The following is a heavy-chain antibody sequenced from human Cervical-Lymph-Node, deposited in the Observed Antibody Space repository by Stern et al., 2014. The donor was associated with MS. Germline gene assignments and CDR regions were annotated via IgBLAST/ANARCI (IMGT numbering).Heavy chain of an antibody. CDR3: ARDKMHAFDY. CDR2: ISADSGNT. V-gene: IGHV1-18*01. Sequence: QVQLVQSGTEVKKPGASVLVSCKASGYTFTTYGITWVRQAPGQGLEWMGWISADSGNTKYAQKFQDRVTMTRATTTGTAYMEVRSLRSEDTAVYYCARDKMHAFDYWGQGTQVTVPS. J-gene: IGHJ4*02. CDR1: GYTFTTYG. D-gene: IGHD2-8*01.